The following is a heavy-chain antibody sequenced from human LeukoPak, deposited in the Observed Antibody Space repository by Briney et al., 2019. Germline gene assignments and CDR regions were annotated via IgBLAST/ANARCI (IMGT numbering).Heavy chain of an antibody. D-gene: IGHD1-14*01. J-gene: IGHJ6*04. CDR1: GESASSNSAT. CDR2: TYYRSKWYN. V-gene: IGHV6-1*01. Sequence: SQTLSLTCAISGESASSNSATWNWIRQSPSRGLEWLGRTYYRSKWYNDYAPSVESRITINPDTSKNHFSLQLNSVTPEDTAVYYCARSPEPIVKYYYGLDIWGKGTTVTVSS. CDR3: ARSPEPIVKYYYGLDI.